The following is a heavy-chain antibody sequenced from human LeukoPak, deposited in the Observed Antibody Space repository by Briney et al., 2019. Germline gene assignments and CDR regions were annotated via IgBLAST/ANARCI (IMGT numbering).Heavy chain of an antibody. Sequence: GGSLRLSCAASGVAFDDYGMSWVRQAPGQGLEWVSVIYSGGSTYYADFVKGRFTVSRDKSKNTLYLQMNSVRAEDTAVYYCAKGNFRDGSDYWGQGTLVTVSS. CDR3: AKGNFRDGSDY. CDR1: GVAFDDYG. J-gene: IGHJ4*02. V-gene: IGHV3-66*01. D-gene: IGHD5-24*01. CDR2: IYSGGST.